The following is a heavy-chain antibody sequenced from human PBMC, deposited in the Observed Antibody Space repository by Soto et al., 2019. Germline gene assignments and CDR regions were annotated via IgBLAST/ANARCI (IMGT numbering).Heavy chain of an antibody. Sequence: EVQLVESGGGLVQPGGSLRLSCVGSGFTLSDHYIDWVRQAPGKGLEWVGRSRNKADRYTTNSAASVKGRFTFSRDDSTKSLFLTMNSLKTEDTAVYYCTRVDTAMGYSMDVWAQGTTVTVSS. CDR2: SRNKADRYTT. J-gene: IGHJ6*02. CDR3: TRVDTAMGYSMDV. V-gene: IGHV3-72*01. D-gene: IGHD5-18*01. CDR1: GFTLSDHY.